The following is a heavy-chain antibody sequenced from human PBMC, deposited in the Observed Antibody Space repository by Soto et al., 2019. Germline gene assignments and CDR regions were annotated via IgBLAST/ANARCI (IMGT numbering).Heavy chain of an antibody. CDR3: AKDRRGLRSPYFGSQYFDS. D-gene: IGHD4-17*01. Sequence: ASVKVSCKTSGYTFTRDGISWLRQAPGQGLEWMGWISPYNNDTKYAQVFQGRDTMTTDTSTRTVYMDLRSLTSDDTAVYYCAKDRRGLRSPYFGSQYFDSWGQGALVTVSS. CDR2: ISPYNNDT. J-gene: IGHJ4*02. CDR1: GYTFTRDG. V-gene: IGHV1-18*04.